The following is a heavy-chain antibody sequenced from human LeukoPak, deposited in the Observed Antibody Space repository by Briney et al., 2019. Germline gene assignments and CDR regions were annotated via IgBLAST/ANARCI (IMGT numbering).Heavy chain of an antibody. V-gene: IGHV3-7*01. CDR3: ARPLMYYYGSETYFWFDP. CDR2: IKQDGSEQ. Sequence: GGSLRLSCAASGFTFTTYWMGWVRQAPGKGLEWVANIKQDGSEQYYVDSVKGRFTISRDNAKNSLSLQMNSLRAEDTAVYYCARPLMYYYGSETYFWFDPWGQGTLLTVSS. CDR1: GFTFTTYW. D-gene: IGHD3-10*01. J-gene: IGHJ5*02.